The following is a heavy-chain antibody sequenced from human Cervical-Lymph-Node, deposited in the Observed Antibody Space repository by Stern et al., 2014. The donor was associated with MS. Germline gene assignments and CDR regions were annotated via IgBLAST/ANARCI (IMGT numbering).Heavy chain of an antibody. CDR2: ISYDGSNT. D-gene: IGHD5-24*01. CDR1: GLTFSTYG. V-gene: IGHV3-30*18. J-gene: IGHJ6*02. Sequence: VQLVESGGGVVQPGRSLRLSCAASGLTFSTYGMHWVRQAPGKGLEWVAVISYDGSNTDYADSVKGRFTISRDNSKTTLYLQVNSLRAEDTAVYFCAKQPTEMARTNYYHFYAMDVWGQGTTVTVSS. CDR3: AKQPTEMARTNYYHFYAMDV.